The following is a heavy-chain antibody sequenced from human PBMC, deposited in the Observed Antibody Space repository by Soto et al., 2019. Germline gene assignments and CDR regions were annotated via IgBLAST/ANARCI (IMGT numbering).Heavy chain of an antibody. Sequence: QVHLQESGPGLVKPSQTLSLTCSVSGDSIHSGGYYWYWIRQHPGEGLEYMGYVYYSGRTAYNPSLKSRISISLDTSQNQVSLVLTSVTAADTAVYYCARVAEPAVRRDSDHYYKDVWGKGTSVTVS. CDR2: VYYSGRT. CDR3: ARVAEPAVRRDSDHYYKDV. V-gene: IGHV4-31*03. D-gene: IGHD2-15*01. J-gene: IGHJ6*03. CDR1: GDSIHSGGYY.